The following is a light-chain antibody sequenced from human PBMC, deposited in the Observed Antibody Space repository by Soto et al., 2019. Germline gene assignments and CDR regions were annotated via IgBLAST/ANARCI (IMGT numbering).Light chain of an antibody. CDR3: SSYTSSSTYV. V-gene: IGLV2-14*01. CDR2: DVS. Sequence: QSALTQPASVSGSPGQSIAISCTGTSSDVGCYNYVSWYQQHPGKDPKLMVYDVSNRPSGVSNRFSGSNSGNTASLTISGLQAEDEADYYCSSYTSSSTYVFGTGTKVTVL. J-gene: IGLJ1*01. CDR1: SSDVGCYNY.